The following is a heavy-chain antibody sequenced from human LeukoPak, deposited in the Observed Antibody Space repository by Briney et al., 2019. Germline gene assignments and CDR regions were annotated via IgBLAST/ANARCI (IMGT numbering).Heavy chain of an antibody. CDR1: GFTFSSYS. CDR3: ARGEDCSSTSCSYYYYYYMDV. J-gene: IGHJ6*03. D-gene: IGHD2-2*01. CDR2: ISSSSSYI. Sequence: PGGSQRLSCAASGFTFSSYSMNWVRQAPGKGLEWVSSISSSSSYIYYADSVKGRFTISRDNAKNSLYLQMNSLRAEDTAVYYCARGEDCSSTSCSYYYYYYMDVWGKGTTVTVSS. V-gene: IGHV3-21*01.